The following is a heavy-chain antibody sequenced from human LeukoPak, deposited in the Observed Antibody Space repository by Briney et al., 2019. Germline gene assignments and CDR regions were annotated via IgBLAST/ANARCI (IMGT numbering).Heavy chain of an antibody. CDR3: ARLVGCSSTSCYYYYYMDV. J-gene: IGHJ6*03. V-gene: IGHV1-18*01. CDR2: ISAYNGNT. CDR1: GYTFTSYG. Sequence: GASVKVSCKASGYTFTSYGISWVRQAPGQGLEWMGWISAYNGNTNYAQKLQGRVTMTTDTSTSTAYMELRSLRSDDTAVYYCARLVGCSSTSCYYYYYMDVWGKGTTVTVSS. D-gene: IGHD2-2*01.